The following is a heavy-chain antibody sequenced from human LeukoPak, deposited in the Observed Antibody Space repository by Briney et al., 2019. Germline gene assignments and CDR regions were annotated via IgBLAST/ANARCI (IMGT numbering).Heavy chain of an antibody. CDR2: VST. CDR1: GGSISSSSHY. D-gene: IGHD5-18*01. J-gene: IGHJ4*02. V-gene: IGHV4-39*01. Sequence: PSETLSLTCTVSGGSISSSSHYWGWIRQPPGKGLEWIGVSTYYNPSLKNRVTISRDTSKNQFSLKLSSVTAADTAIYYCARAGYSYGIISYFDSRGQGTLVTVSS. CDR3: ARAGYSYGIISYFDS.